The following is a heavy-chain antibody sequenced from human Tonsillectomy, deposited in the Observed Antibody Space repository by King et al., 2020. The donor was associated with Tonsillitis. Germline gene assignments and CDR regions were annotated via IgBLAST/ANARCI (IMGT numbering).Heavy chain of an antibody. Sequence: QLVQSGAEVKKPGESLKISCRGSGYNFTNYWIGWVRQMPGKGLEWMGIIYPSDSGTTYNPSFQGQVTISADKSISTAFLQWSSLKASDTAMYYCATRGGYYDSDYWGQGTLVTVSS. J-gene: IGHJ4*02. CDR1: GYNFTNYW. V-gene: IGHV5-51*03. D-gene: IGHD3-22*01. CDR2: IYPSDSGT. CDR3: ATRGGYYDSDY.